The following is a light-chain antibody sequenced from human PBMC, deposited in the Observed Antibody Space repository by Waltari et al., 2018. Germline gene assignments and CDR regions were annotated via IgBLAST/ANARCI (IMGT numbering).Light chain of an antibody. CDR1: SSDVGGYNY. V-gene: IGLV2-14*01. CDR3: SSYTSSSTWV. CDR2: DVS. Sequence: QSALTQPASVSESPGQSITISCTGTSSDVGGYNYVSWYQQHIGKAPKLMIYDVSKRPSGVSNLFSGSKSGNTASLTISGLQAEDEADYYCSSYTSSSTWVFGGGTKLTVL. J-gene: IGLJ3*02.